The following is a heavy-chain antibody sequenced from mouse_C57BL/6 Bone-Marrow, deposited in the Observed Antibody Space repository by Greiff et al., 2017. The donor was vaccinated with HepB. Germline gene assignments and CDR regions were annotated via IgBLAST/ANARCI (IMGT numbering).Heavy chain of an antibody. CDR1: GYAFSSYW. D-gene: IGHD1-1*01. CDR2: IYPGDGDT. V-gene: IGHV1-80*01. J-gene: IGHJ2*01. CDR3: ARWDLYGSSFFFDY. Sequence: VQLQQSGAELVKPGASVKISCKASGYAFSSYWMNWVKQRPGKGLEWLGQIYPGDGDTNYNGKLKGKATLTADKSSSTAYMQLSSLTSEDSAVYFCARWDLYGSSFFFDYWGQGTTLTVSS.